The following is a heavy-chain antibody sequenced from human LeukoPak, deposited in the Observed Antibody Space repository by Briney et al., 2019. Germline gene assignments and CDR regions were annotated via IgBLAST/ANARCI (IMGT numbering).Heavy chain of an antibody. D-gene: IGHD6-19*01. CDR2: IKKDGTEK. CDR3: ASGSGWIIED. J-gene: IGHJ4*02. CDR1: GFSFSSNW. V-gene: IGHV3-7*02. Sequence: PGGSLRLSCTASGFSFSSNWMNWVRQAPGKGLEWVANIKKDGTEKNYVDSVKGRFTISRDNAKNSLYLQMSSLRVDDTAVYYCASGSGWIIEDWGQGTLVTVSS.